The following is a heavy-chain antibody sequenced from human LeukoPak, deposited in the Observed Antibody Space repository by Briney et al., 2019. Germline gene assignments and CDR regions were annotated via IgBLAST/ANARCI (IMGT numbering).Heavy chain of an antibody. V-gene: IGHV4-30-4*01. J-gene: IGHJ4*02. CDR2: IYCSGST. D-gene: IGHD2-8*02. Sequence: SQTLSLTCTVSGGSISSGDYYWSWLRQPPGKGLEWIGYIYCSGSTYYNPSLKSRVTISVDTSKNQFFLKLSSVTAADTAVYYCAGHHPRNTVDFWGQGTLVTVSS. CDR3: AGHHPRNTVDF. CDR1: GGSISSGDYY.